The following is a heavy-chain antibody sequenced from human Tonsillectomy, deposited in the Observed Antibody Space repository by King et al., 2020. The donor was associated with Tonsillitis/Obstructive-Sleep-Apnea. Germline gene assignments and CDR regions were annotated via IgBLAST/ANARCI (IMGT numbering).Heavy chain of an antibody. CDR1: GFTFDDYG. Sequence: VQLVESGGGVVRPGGSLRLSCAASGFTFDDYGMSWVRQAPGTGLEWVAGSNWNGGSTGYADSVKGRFTISRDNAKNSLYLQMDRLRVEDTAFYYCAKNYGDPDYWGQGTLVTVSS. V-gene: IGHV3-20*04. J-gene: IGHJ4*02. CDR2: SNWNGGST. D-gene: IGHD4-17*01. CDR3: AKNYGDPDY.